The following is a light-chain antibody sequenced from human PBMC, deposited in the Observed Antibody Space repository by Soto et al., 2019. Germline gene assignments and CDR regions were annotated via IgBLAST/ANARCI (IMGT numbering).Light chain of an antibody. J-gene: IGKJ2*01. CDR1: QDISDS. CDR3: QQYDNLPYT. CDR2: DAS. V-gene: IGKV1-33*01. Sequence: DIQMTQSPSSLSASVGDRVTITCQASQDISDSLNWYQQKPGKAPKLLIYDASNLETGVPSRFSGSGSETDFTFTISSLQPEDIATYYCQQYDNLPYTFGQWTKLEIK.